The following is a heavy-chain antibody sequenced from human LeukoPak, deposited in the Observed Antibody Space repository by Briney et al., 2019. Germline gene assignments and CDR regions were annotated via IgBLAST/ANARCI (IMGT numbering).Heavy chain of an antibody. CDR3: ARDPTAYYDSSGYYLNTIDY. V-gene: IGHV3-33*01. CDR2: IWYDGSKK. D-gene: IGHD3-22*01. CDR1: GFTFSSYG. J-gene: IGHJ4*02. Sequence: GGSLRLSCAASGFTFSSYGMHWVRQAPGKGLEWVAVIWYDGSKKYYADSVKGRFTISRDNFKNTLYLQMNGLRAEDTAVYYCARDPTAYYDSSGYYLNTIDYWGQGTLVTVSS.